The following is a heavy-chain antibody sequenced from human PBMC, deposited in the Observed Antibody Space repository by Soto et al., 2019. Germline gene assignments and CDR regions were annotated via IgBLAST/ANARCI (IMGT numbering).Heavy chain of an antibody. CDR3: ARVRGVTYFDY. V-gene: IGHV4-30-4*08. CDR2: IYYSGST. Sequence: PSETLSLTCTVSGGSISSSSYYWGWIRQPPGKGLEWIGYIYYSGSTYYNPSLKSRVTISVDTSKNQFSLKLSSVTAADTAVYYCARVRGVTYFDYWGQGTLVPVSS. J-gene: IGHJ4*02. D-gene: IGHD3-10*01. CDR1: GGSISSSSYY.